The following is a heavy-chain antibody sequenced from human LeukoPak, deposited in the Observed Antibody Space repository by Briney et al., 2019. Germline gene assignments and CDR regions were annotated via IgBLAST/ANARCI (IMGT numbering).Heavy chain of an antibody. Sequence: GGSLRLSCAASGFSFSTYWMSWVRQAPGKGLEWVAHIKHDGTEKYYVDSVKGRFTISRDNAKNSLYLQMNTLRAEDTAVYYCAKDFRTPPVDIWGQGTMVTVSS. J-gene: IGHJ3*02. CDR3: AKDFRTPPVDI. CDR2: IKHDGTEK. CDR1: GFSFSTYW. V-gene: IGHV3-7*01.